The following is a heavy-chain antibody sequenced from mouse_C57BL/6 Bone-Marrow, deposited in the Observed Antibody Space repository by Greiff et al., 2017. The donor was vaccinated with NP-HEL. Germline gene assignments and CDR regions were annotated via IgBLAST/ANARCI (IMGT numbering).Heavy chain of an antibody. V-gene: IGHV5-6*01. J-gene: IGHJ3*01. CDR3: ASLSYYGYDAFAY. D-gene: IGHD2-2*01. CDR1: GFTFSSYG. Sequence: LVESGGDLVKPGGSLKLSCAASGFTFSSYGMSWVRQTPDKRLEWVATISSGGSYTYYPDSVKGRFTISRDNAKNTLYLQMSSLKSEDTAMYYCASLSYYGYDAFAYWGQGTLVTVSA. CDR2: ISSGGSYT.